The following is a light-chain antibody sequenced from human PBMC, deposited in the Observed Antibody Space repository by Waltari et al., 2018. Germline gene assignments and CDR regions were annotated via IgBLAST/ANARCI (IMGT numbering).Light chain of an antibody. CDR3: QNSNSVPPT. J-gene: IGKJ4*01. CDR1: QGISNY. Sequence: DIQMTQSPSSLSASVVDTVTISCRASQGISNYFDWYQQKPGRAPKLLLYAASALMSGVPARVSGSGSGTDVTLTISSLQPEDVATYYCQNSNSVPPTFGGGTKVEI. V-gene: IGKV1-27*01. CDR2: AAS.